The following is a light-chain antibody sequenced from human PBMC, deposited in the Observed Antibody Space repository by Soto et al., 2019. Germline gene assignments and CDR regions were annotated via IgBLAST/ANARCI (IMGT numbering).Light chain of an antibody. J-gene: IGLJ1*01. CDR3: SSYTTSTTVV. V-gene: IGLV2-14*01. Sequence: QSVLTQPASVSGSPGQSITISCTGISSDVGGYDYVSWYQQHPGKAPKLMIYEVSNRPSGVSNRFSGSKSGNTASLTISGLQAEEEADYYCSSYTTSTTVVFGPGTKLTVL. CDR2: EVS. CDR1: SSDVGGYDY.